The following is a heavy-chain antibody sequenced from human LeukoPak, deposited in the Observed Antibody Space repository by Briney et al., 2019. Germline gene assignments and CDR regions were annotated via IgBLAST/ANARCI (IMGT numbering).Heavy chain of an antibody. CDR3: ARDRYGGYCYFDY. D-gene: IGHD5-12*01. V-gene: IGHV3-30-3*01. Sequence: GGSLRLSCAASGFTFSSYAMHWVRQAPGKGLEWVAVISYDGSNKYYADSVKGRFTISRDNSKNTLYLQMNSLRAEDTAVYYCARDRYGGYCYFDYWGQGTLVTVSS. CDR1: GFTFSSYA. CDR2: ISYDGSNK. J-gene: IGHJ4*02.